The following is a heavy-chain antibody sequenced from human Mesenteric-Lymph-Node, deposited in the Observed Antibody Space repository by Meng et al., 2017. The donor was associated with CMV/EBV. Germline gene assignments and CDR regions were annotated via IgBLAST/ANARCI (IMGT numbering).Heavy chain of an antibody. CDR1: GDSISSFYY. V-gene: IGHV4-39*01. J-gene: IGHJ5*02. D-gene: IGHD6-19*01. CDR3: ARPFPSWQSPRLDPFGA. Sequence: QRQRREPGPGQVQPSETLSLTCTVSGDSISSFYYWGWIRQPPGRGLEWIGSVHYTGSTYYSPSLKSRVTVSVDTSKNQFSLRLTSVTAADTAVYYCARPFPSWQSPRLDPFGAWGQGTLVTVSS. CDR2: VHYTGST.